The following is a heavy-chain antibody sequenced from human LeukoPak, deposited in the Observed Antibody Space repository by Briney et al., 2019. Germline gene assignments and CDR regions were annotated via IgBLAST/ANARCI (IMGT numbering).Heavy chain of an antibody. CDR2: ISGSGGST. CDR3: AKEMDCGSNFDY. CDR1: GFTFSSYA. D-gene: IGHD2-21*01. Sequence: PGASLRLSCAASGFTFSSYAMSWVRQAPGKGLEWVSAISGSGGSTNYADSVKGRFTISRDNSKNTLYLQMNSLRAEDTAVYYCAKEMDCGSNFDYWGQGTLVSVSS. V-gene: IGHV3-23*01. J-gene: IGHJ4*02.